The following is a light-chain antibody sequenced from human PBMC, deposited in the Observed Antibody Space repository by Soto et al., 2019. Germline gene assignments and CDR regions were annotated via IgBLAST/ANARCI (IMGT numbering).Light chain of an antibody. CDR3: AAWDDSLSGLV. J-gene: IGLJ2*01. CDR2: RNN. V-gene: IGLV1-47*01. CDR1: SSNIGSNY. Sequence: QSVLTQPPSASGTPGQRVTISCSGSSSNIGSNYVYWYQQLPGTAPKLLIYRNNQRPSGVPDRFFGSKSGTSASLAISGFRSEDEADYYCAAWDDSLSGLVFGGGTKLTVL.